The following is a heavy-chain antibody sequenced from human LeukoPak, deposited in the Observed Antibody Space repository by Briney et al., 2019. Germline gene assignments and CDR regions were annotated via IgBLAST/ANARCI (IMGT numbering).Heavy chain of an antibody. J-gene: IGHJ6*02. V-gene: IGHV3-74*01. CDR3: VRDNYYGMDV. CDR1: GFTFSRSW. CDR2: INSDGSST. Sequence: GGSLRLSCAASGFTFSRSWMHWVRQGPGKGLVWVSRINSDGSSTRYADFVKGRFTISRDNAMNTLYLQMNSLRSEDTALYYCVRDNYYGMDVWGQGTTVTVSS.